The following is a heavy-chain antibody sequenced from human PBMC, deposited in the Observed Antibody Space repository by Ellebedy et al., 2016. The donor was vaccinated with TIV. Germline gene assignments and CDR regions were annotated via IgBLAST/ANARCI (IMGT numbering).Heavy chain of an antibody. CDR3: ATRPEPYGDFPLDY. D-gene: IGHD4-17*01. J-gene: IGHJ4*02. V-gene: IGHV3-9*01. CDR1: GFTFDDYA. CDR2: ISWNSGSI. Sequence: PGGSLRLSCAASGFTFDDYAMHWVRQAPGKGLEWVSGISWNSGSIGYADSVKGRFTISRDDSKNTLYLQMNSLKIEDTAVYYCATRPEPYGDFPLDYWGQGTLVTVSP.